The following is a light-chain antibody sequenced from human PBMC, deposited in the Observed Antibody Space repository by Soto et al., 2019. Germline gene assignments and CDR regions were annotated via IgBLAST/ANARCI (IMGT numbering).Light chain of an antibody. CDR3: QQYGSSPWT. CDR1: QSVSSSF. V-gene: IGKV3-20*01. J-gene: IGKJ1*01. CDR2: GAS. Sequence: EIVLTQSPGTLSLSPGERATLSCRASQSVSSSFLAWYQQKPGQAPRLLIYGASSRATGIPGRFSGSGSGTDFTLTSSRLAPEDFAVYYCQQYGSSPWTFGQGTKVEIK.